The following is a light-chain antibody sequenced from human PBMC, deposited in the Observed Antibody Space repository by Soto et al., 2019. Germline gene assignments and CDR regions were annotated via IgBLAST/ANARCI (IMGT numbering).Light chain of an antibody. Sequence: EIVLTQSPGTLSLSPGERATLSCRASQSVITYLAWYQQKPGQAPRLLIYGVSTRATGIPDRFSGSWSGTDFTLSISRLEPEDFAVYYCGQFVSSPPRTFGQGTKVDIK. CDR1: QSVITY. J-gene: IGKJ1*01. CDR3: GQFVSSPPRT. V-gene: IGKV3-20*01. CDR2: GVS.